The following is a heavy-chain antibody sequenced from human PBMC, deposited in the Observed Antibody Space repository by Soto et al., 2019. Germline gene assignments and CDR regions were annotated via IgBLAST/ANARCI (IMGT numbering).Heavy chain of an antibody. J-gene: IGHJ4*02. CDR1: GGSISSYY. CDR3: ARDDSGYGSLDY. D-gene: IGHD5-12*01. V-gene: IGHV4-59*01. Sequence: QVQLQESGPGLVKPSETLSLTCTVSGGSISSYYWSWIRQPPGKGLEWIGYIYYSGSTNYNPSLKSRVTMSVDTSKNQFSLKLSSVTAADTAVYYCARDDSGYGSLDYWGQGTLVTVSS. CDR2: IYYSGST.